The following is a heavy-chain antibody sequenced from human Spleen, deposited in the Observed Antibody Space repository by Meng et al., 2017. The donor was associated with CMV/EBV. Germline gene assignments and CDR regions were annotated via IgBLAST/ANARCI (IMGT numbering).Heavy chain of an antibody. CDR1: GGYY. V-gene: IGHV4-31*02. CDR2: IYYSGST. Sequence: GGYYWSWIRQHPGKGLEWIGYIYYSGSTYSNPSLKSRVTISVDTSKNQFSLKLSSVTAADTAVYYCARAYRTRYYDSSGYNNNWFDPWGQGTLVTVSS. CDR3: ARAYRTRYYDSSGYNNNWFDP. J-gene: IGHJ5*02. D-gene: IGHD3-22*01.